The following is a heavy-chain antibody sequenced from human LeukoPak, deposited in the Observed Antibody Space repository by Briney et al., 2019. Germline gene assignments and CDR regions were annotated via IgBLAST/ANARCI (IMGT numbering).Heavy chain of an antibody. CDR2: ISGSGDST. D-gene: IGHD2-15*01. V-gene: IGHV3-23*01. Sequence: GGSLRLSCAASGFTFSSYAMSWVRQAPGKGLEWVSVISGSGDSTYYADSVKGRFTISRDNSKNTLYLQMNRLRVEDTAVYYCAKDRLGYCSGGSCYLNWFDPWGQGTLVTVSS. CDR1: GFTFSSYA. J-gene: IGHJ5*02. CDR3: AKDRLGYCSGGSCYLNWFDP.